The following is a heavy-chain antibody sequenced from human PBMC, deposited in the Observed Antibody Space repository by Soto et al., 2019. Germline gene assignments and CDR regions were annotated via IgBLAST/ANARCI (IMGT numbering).Heavy chain of an antibody. D-gene: IGHD6-19*01. CDR2: IYYSGST. V-gene: IGHV4-39*01. Sequence: QLQLQESGPGLVKPSETLSLTCTVSGGSISSSSYYWGWIRQPPGKGLEWIGSIYYSGSTYYNPSLKSRVTISVDTSKNQFSLKLSSVTAADTAVYYCARHTRGRLDSGWYFDYWGQGTLVTVSS. CDR1: GGSISSSSYY. J-gene: IGHJ4*02. CDR3: ARHTRGRLDSGWYFDY.